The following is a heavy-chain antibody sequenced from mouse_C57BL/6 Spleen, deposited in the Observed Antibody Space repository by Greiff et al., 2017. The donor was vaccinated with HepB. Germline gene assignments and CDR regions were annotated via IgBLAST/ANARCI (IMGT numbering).Heavy chain of an antibody. J-gene: IGHJ3*01. Sequence: VKLVESGPELVKPGASVKLSCKASGYTFTSYDINWVKQRPGQGLEWIGWIYPRDGSTKYNEKFKGKATLTVDTSSSTAYMELHSLTSEDSAVYFCARGDYDYVGWFAYWGQGTLVTVSA. CDR2: IYPRDGST. CDR3: ARGDYDYVGWFAY. V-gene: IGHV1-85*01. CDR1: GYTFTSYD. D-gene: IGHD2-4*01.